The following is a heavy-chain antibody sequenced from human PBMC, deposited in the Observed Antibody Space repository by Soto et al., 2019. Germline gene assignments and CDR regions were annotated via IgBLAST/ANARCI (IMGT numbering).Heavy chain of an antibody. V-gene: IGHV3-48*01. CDR3: ARDDYDILTGYYLNWFDP. Sequence: GGSLRLACAAGGFTCGSYSMNWVRQAPGKGLEWVSYISSSSSTIYYADSVKGRFTISRDNAKNSLYLQMNSLRAEDTAVYYCARDDYDILTGYYLNWFDPWGQGTLVTVSS. J-gene: IGHJ5*02. CDR1: GFTCGSYS. CDR2: ISSSSSTI. D-gene: IGHD3-9*01.